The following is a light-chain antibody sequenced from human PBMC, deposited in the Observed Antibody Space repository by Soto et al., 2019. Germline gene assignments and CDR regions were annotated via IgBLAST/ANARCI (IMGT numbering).Light chain of an antibody. CDR2: AAS. J-gene: IGKJ3*01. CDR1: QTVSSNY. V-gene: IGKV3-20*01. CDR3: HQYGHSPLT. Sequence: VLTQSPGTLSLSPGERATLSCRASQTVSSNYLAWYQQKPGQAPRLLIYAASSRATGIPARFSGSGSGTDFTLTISRLEPEDFAVYYCHQYGHSPLTFGPGTKVDIK.